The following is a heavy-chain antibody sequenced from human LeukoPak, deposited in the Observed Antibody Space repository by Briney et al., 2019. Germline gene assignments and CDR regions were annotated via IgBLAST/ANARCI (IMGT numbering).Heavy chain of an antibody. CDR2: INPNSGGT. J-gene: IGHJ6*03. CDR1: GYTFTGYY. CDR3: ARDQGPGSGSYYYYYMDV. Sequence: ASVKVSCKASGYTFTGYYRHWVRQAPGQGLEWMGWINPNSGGTNYAQKFQGRVTMTRDTSISTAYMELSRLRSDDTAVYYCARDQGPGSGSYYYYYMDVWGKGTTVTISS. D-gene: IGHD3-10*01. V-gene: IGHV1-2*02.